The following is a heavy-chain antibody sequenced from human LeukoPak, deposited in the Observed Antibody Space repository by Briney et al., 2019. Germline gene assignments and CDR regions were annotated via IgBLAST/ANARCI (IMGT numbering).Heavy chain of an antibody. J-gene: IGHJ4*02. CDR2: IYYSGST. Sequence: SETLSLTCAVSGGSISTHYWSWIRQPPGKGLEWIGDIYYSGSTNYNPSLKSRVIISVDTSKNLFSLKLSSVTAADTAVYYCARLERQWPTFKYYFQYWGQGTMVTVSS. V-gene: IGHV4-59*11. CDR3: ARLERQWPTFKYYFQY. CDR1: GGSISTHY. D-gene: IGHD6-19*01.